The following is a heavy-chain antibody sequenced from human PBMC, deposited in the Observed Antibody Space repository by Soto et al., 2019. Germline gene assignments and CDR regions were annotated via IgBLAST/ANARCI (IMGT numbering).Heavy chain of an antibody. Sequence: PGGSLRLSCAASGFTVSSNYMSWVRQAPGKGLEWVSVIYSGGSTYYADSVKGRFTISRDNSKNTLYLQMNSLRAEDTAVYYCARDSQSDYSSHYYYYGMDVWGQGTTVTVSS. CDR1: GFTVSSNY. CDR3: ARDSQSDYSSHYYYYGMDV. V-gene: IGHV3-53*01. D-gene: IGHD3-10*01. CDR2: IYSGGST. J-gene: IGHJ6*02.